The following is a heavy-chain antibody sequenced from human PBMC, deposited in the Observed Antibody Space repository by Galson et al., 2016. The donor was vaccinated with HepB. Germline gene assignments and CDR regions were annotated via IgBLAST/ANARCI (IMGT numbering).Heavy chain of an antibody. D-gene: IGHD3-10*01. J-gene: IGHJ4*02. CDR1: GFTFNAYA. V-gene: IGHV3-23*01. CDR3: ARSREYFGSGSYLDY. CDR2: IFGSGSGK. Sequence: SLRLSCAASGFTFNAYAMIWVRQAPGKGLEWVSSIFGSGSGKYYADSVKGRFTVSRDNTKNTLSLQLDSLRAEDTAVYHCARSREYFGSGSYLDYWGQGTLVIVSS.